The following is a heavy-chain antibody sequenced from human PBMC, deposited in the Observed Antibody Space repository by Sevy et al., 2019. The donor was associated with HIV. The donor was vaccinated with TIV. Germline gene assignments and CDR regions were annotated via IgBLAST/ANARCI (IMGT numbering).Heavy chain of an antibody. CDR2: INPSGGTT. Sequence: ATVKVSCKASGYTFTSYYIHWVRQAPRQGLERVGVINPSGGTTSYLQKFQGRVSMTRDTSTSTVYMELSSLRSEDTAMYYCARDGVFAFDYWGQGTLVTVSS. D-gene: IGHD3-3*01. J-gene: IGHJ4*02. CDR1: GYTFTSYY. V-gene: IGHV1-46*01. CDR3: ARDGVFAFDY.